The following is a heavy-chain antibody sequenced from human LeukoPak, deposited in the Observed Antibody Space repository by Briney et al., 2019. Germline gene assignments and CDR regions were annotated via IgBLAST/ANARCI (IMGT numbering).Heavy chain of an antibody. V-gene: IGHV3-21*01. CDR1: GFTFSSYS. CDR2: ISSSSYI. J-gene: IGHJ4*02. CDR3: ARGSATQAPYYFDY. Sequence: GGSLRLSCAASGFTFSSYSMNWVRQAPGKGLEWVSSISSSSYIYYADSVKGRFTISRDNAKNSLYLQMNSLRAEDTAVYYCARGSATQAPYYFDYWGQGTLVTVSS. D-gene: IGHD3-3*01.